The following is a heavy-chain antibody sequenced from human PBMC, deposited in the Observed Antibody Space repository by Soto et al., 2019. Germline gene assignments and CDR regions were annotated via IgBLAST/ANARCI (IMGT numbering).Heavy chain of an antibody. CDR1: GFTFSSYA. Sequence: HPGGSLRLSCAASGFTFSSYAMHWVRQAPGKGLEWVAVISYDGSNKYYADSVKGRFTISRDNSKNTLYLQMNSLRAEDTAVYYCARGWWPRNWFDPWGQGTLVIVSS. CDR3: ARGWWPRNWFDP. D-gene: IGHD5-12*01. J-gene: IGHJ5*02. CDR2: ISYDGSNK. V-gene: IGHV3-30-3*01.